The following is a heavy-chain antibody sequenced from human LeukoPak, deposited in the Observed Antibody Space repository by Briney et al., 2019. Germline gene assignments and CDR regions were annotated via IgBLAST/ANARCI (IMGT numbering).Heavy chain of an antibody. CDR1: GGTFTGYG. Sequence: EASVKVSCKASGGTFTGYGLSWVRQAPGQGLEWMGRIIPVFGRSDFARKFQGRVTINTDESTNTAYLELSSLRSDDTAIYYCARGEGSSFGHFYVWGQGTLVIVSS. V-gene: IGHV1-69*05. CDR2: IIPVFGRS. D-gene: IGHD5-18*01. CDR3: ARGEGSSFGHFYV. J-gene: IGHJ1*01.